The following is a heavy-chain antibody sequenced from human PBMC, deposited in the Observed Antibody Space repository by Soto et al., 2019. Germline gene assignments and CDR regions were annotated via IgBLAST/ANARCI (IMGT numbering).Heavy chain of an antibody. D-gene: IGHD3-3*01. CDR1: GFTVSSNY. V-gene: IGHV3-53*04. Sequence: PGGSLRLSCAASGFTVSSNYMSWVRQAPGKGLEWVSVIYSGGSTYYADSVKGRFTISRHNSKNTLYLQMNSLRAEDTAVYYCAGHYDFWSGSYWYFDLWGRGTLVTVSS. J-gene: IGHJ2*01. CDR2: IYSGGST. CDR3: AGHYDFWSGSYWYFDL.